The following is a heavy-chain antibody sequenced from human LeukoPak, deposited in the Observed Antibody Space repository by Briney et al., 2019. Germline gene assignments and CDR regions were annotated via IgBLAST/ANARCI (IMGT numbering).Heavy chain of an antibody. Sequence: PSETLSLTCAVYGGSFSGYYWSWLRQPPGKGLEWIGEINHSGGTNYNPSLKSRVTISVDTSKNQFSLKLSSVTAADTAVYYCARGQAYYDFWSGHSSPDYWGQGTLVTVSS. J-gene: IGHJ4*02. CDR2: INHSGGT. CDR1: GGSFSGYY. D-gene: IGHD3-3*01. V-gene: IGHV4-34*01. CDR3: ARGQAYYDFWSGHSSPDY.